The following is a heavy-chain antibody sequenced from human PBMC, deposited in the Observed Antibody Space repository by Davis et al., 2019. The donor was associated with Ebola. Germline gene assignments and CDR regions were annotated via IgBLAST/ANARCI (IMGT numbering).Heavy chain of an antibody. CDR3: ARGDSGWYGYYYYMDV. CDR1: GGSISSYY. J-gene: IGHJ6*03. Sequence: PSETLSLTCTVSGGSISSYYWSWIRQPPGKGLEWIGEINHSGSTNYNPSLKSRVTISVDTSKNQFSLKLSSVTAADTAVYYCARGDSGWYGYYYYMDVWGKGTTVTVSS. D-gene: IGHD6-19*01. CDR2: INHSGST. V-gene: IGHV4-34*01.